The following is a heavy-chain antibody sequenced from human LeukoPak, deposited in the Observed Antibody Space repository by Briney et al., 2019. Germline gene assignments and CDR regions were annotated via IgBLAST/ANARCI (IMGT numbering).Heavy chain of an antibody. V-gene: IGHV3-21*01. CDR3: AGDSSSSSYYYYYMDV. D-gene: IGHD6-6*01. CDR2: ISSSSSYI. J-gene: IGHJ6*03. Sequence: GGSLRLSCAASGFTFSSYSMNWVRQAPGKGLEWVSSISSSSSYIYYADSVKGRFTISRDNAKNSLYLQMNSVRAEDTAVYYCAGDSSSSSYYYYYMDVWGKGTTVTVSS. CDR1: GFTFSSYS.